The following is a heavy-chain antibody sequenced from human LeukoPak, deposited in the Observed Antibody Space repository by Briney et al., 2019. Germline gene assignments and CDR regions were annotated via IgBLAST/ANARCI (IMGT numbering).Heavy chain of an antibody. CDR3: ARAVGVTAIHNAFDM. J-gene: IGHJ3*02. D-gene: IGHD2-21*02. CDR1: GFTFSSYA. Sequence: GGTLRLSCAASGFTFSSYAMSWVRPAPGKGLEWVSAISGSGGSTDYADSVKGRFTISRDNSKNTLYLQMNSLRAEDTAVDYCARAVGVTAIHNAFDMWGQGTMVAVSS. CDR2: ISGSGGST. V-gene: IGHV3-23*01.